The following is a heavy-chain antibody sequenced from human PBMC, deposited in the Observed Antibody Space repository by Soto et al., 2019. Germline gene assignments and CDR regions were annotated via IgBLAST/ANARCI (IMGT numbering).Heavy chain of an antibody. CDR3: AREYTAWPLAYGLDV. CDR2: ISSRSDI. J-gene: IGHJ6*02. Sequence: GGSLRLSCVASGFTFSTYSINWVRQAPGKGLEWVSSISSRSDIYYADSVKGRFTISRDNAKNSVSLQMNSLRAEDTAVYYCAREYTAWPLAYGLDVWGQGTTVTVSS. V-gene: IGHV3-21*01. D-gene: IGHD2-2*02. CDR1: GFTFSTYS.